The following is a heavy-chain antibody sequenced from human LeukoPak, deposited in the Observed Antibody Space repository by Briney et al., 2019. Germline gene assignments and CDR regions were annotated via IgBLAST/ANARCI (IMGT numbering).Heavy chain of an antibody. CDR1: GFSFSDAW. J-gene: IGHJ4*02. D-gene: IGHD2-15*01. CDR3: TTRSPARYCSDGACYSSADY. CDR2: IRSKADGGTP. Sequence: GGSLRLSRAASGFSFSDAWMNWARQAPGKGLEWVGHIRSKADGGTPDYIAPVKGRFTISRDDSKDTLYLQMNSLNTEDTAMYYCTTRSPARYCSDGACYSSADYWGQGTLVTVSS. V-gene: IGHV3-15*07.